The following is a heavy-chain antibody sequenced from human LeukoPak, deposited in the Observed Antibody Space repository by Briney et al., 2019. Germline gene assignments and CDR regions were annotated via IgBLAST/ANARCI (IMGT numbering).Heavy chain of an antibody. D-gene: IGHD4-11*01. V-gene: IGHV3-53*01. CDR2: IYSGGGT. CDR1: GFTVSNTY. CDR3: ARDRSNYLGGYCYYGMDV. Sequence: GGSLRLSCAASGFTVSNTYMSWVRQAPGKGLEWVSLIYSGGGTYSADSVKGRFTISRDISKNTLYLQMNSLRAKDTAVYYCARDRSNYLGGYCYYGMDVWGQGTTVTVSS. J-gene: IGHJ6*02.